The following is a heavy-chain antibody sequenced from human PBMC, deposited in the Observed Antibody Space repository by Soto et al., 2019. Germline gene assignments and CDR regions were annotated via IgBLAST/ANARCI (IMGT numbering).Heavy chain of an antibody. V-gene: IGHV4-59*01. J-gene: IGHJ4*02. Sequence: SETLSLTCTVSGGSISSYYWSWIRQPPGKGLEWIGYIYYSGSTNYNPSLKSRVTISVDTSKNQFSLKLSSVTAADTAVYYCARELRRMVRGAYYFDYWGQGTLVTVSS. CDR3: ARELRRMVRGAYYFDY. CDR2: IYYSGST. CDR1: GGSISSYY. D-gene: IGHD3-10*01.